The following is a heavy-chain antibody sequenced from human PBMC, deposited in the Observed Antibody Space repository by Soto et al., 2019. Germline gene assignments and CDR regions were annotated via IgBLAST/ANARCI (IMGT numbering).Heavy chain of an antibody. CDR1: GFTFDDYA. D-gene: IGHD3-10*01. Sequence: EVQLVESGGGLAQSGTSLRLSCAASGFTFDDYAMHWVRRGPGKGLEWVSGISWNGDNTGTADFVKGRFTISRDNAKKSLYLEMSSLTTDDTGLYFCAKAAGRNYYGSLGYMDVWGKGTTVTVSS. J-gene: IGHJ6*03. CDR3: AKAAGRNYYGSLGYMDV. CDR2: ISWNGDNT. V-gene: IGHV3-9*01.